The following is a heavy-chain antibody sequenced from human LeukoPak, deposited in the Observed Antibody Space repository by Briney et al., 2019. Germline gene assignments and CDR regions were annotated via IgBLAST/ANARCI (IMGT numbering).Heavy chain of an antibody. CDR1: GGSISRSNNY. Sequence: PSETLSLTCSVSGGSISRSNNYWGWIRQPPGKGLEWIGSIYYSGSTYYNPSLKSRVSISVDTSKNQFSLNLSSVTAADTAVYHCARHEQWLIRYNYWGQGTLVTVSS. CDR3: ARHEQWLIRYNY. D-gene: IGHD6-19*01. V-gene: IGHV4-39*01. J-gene: IGHJ4*02. CDR2: IYYSGST.